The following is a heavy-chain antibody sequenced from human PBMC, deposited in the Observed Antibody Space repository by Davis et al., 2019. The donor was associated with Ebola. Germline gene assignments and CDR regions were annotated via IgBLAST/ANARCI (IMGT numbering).Heavy chain of an antibody. CDR3: AKGELNYYYDSSGYPLGDV. V-gene: IGHV3-23*01. D-gene: IGHD3-22*01. Sequence: PGGSLRLSCAASGFTFSSYAMSWVRQAPGKGLEWVSAISGSGGSTYYADSVKGRFTISRDNSKNTLYLQMNSLRAEDTAVYYCAKGELNYYYDSSGYPLGDVWGKGTTVTVSS. CDR1: GFTFSSYA. J-gene: IGHJ6*04. CDR2: ISGSGGST.